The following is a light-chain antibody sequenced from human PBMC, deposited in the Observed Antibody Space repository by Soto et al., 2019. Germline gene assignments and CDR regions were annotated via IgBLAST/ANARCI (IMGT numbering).Light chain of an antibody. CDR2: RAF. J-gene: IGKJ5*01. Sequence: EIVMTQSPVTLSVSPGERATLSCRASLSVSSDLAWYRQKPGQAPRLLIYRAFTRATGIPARFSGSGFGTDFTLTISSLEPEDFAVYYCQQRSNWPLITFGQGTRLEIK. CDR3: QQRSNWPLIT. V-gene: IGKV3-11*01. CDR1: LSVSSD.